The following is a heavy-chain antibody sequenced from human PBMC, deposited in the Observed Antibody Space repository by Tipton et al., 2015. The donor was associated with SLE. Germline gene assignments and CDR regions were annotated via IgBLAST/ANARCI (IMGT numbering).Heavy chain of an antibody. CDR3: ASGGGATSAFDI. V-gene: IGHV4-61*09. D-gene: IGHD2-2*01. CDR2: IYTSGST. Sequence: TLSLTCTVSGGSISSGSYYWSWIRQPAGKGLEWIGYIYTSGSTNYNPSLKSRVTISVDTSKNQFSLKLSSVTAADTAVYYCASGGGATSAFDIWGQGTMVTVSS. J-gene: IGHJ3*02. CDR1: GGSISSGSYY.